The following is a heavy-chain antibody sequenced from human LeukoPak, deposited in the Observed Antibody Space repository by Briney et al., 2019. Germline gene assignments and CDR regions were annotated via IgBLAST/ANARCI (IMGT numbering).Heavy chain of an antibody. D-gene: IGHD2-2*01. Sequence: GASVKVSCKASGYTFTGYYMHWVRQAPGQGLEWMGWINPNSGGTNYAQKFQGRVTMTRDTSISTAYMELSRLRSDDTAVYYCAREDCSSTSCRAFDIWGQGTMVTVSS. J-gene: IGHJ3*02. CDR3: AREDCSSTSCRAFDI. V-gene: IGHV1-2*02. CDR2: INPNSGGT. CDR1: GYTFTGYY.